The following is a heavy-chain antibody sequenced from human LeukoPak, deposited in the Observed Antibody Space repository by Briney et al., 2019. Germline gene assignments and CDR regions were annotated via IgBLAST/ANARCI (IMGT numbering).Heavy chain of an antibody. CDR1: GGSFSGYF. Sequence: SETLSLTCAVYGGSFSGYFWTWIRQPPGQGLEWIGEINPGGSTNYNPSLKSRVTISIDTSKNQFSLKLSSVTAADTAVYYCARGDLAARMGYWGQGTLVTVSS. CDR2: INPGGST. J-gene: IGHJ4*02. CDR3: ARGDLAARMGY. V-gene: IGHV4-34*01. D-gene: IGHD6-6*01.